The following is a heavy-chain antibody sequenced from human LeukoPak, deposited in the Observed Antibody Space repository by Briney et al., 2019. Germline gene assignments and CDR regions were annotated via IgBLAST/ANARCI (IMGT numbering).Heavy chain of an antibody. D-gene: IGHD6-13*01. V-gene: IGHV5-51*01. CDR1: GYSFTSYW. J-gene: IGHJ4*02. Sequence: GESLKISCKASGYSFTSYWIGWVRQMPGKGLECMGIIYPDDSDSDTRYSPSFQGQVTISADKSISTAYLQWSSLKASDTAMYYCARQIGRYSSSWSSITNWGQGTLVTVSS. CDR3: ARQIGRYSSSWSSITN. CDR2: IYPDDSDSDT.